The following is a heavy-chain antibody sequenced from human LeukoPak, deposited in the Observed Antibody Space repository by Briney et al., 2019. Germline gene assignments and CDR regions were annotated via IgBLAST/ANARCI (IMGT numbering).Heavy chain of an antibody. D-gene: IGHD1-26*01. CDR1: GYSFTSYW. V-gene: IGHV5-51*01. CDR3: ARLRRTVVGAIDAFDI. Sequence: GESLKISCKGSGYSFTSYWIGWVRQMPGKGLEWMGIIYPGDSDTRYSPSFQGQVTISADKSISTAYLQWSSLKASDTAMYYCARLRRTVVGAIDAFDIWGQGTMVTVSS. CDR2: IYPGDSDT. J-gene: IGHJ3*02.